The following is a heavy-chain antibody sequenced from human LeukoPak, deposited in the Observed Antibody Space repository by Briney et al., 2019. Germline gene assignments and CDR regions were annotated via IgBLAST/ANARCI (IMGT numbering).Heavy chain of an antibody. D-gene: IGHD3-10*01. V-gene: IGHV3-23*01. Sequence: GGSLRLSCAASGFIFSTYAMSWVRQAPGKGLEWVSSISSSGGRTYYADSVKGRFTISRDNSKNTLYLQMNSLRAEDTAIYCCAKEKSLERDWYGEWDSWGQGTLVTVSS. CDR3: AKEKSLERDWYGEWDS. CDR1: GFIFSTYA. CDR2: ISSSGGRT. J-gene: IGHJ4*02.